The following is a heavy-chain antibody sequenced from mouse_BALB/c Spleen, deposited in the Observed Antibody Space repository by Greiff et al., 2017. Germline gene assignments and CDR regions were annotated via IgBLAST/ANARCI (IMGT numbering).Heavy chain of an antibody. Sequence: QVQLKESGPGLVAPSQSLSITCTASGFSLTSYGVHWVRQPPGKGLEWLGVIWAGGSTNYNSALMSRLSISKDNSKSQVFLKMNSLQTDDTAMYYCAREQGRRFAYWGQGTLVTVSA. CDR3: AREQGRRFAY. D-gene: IGHD3-3*01. CDR1: GFSLTSYG. J-gene: IGHJ3*01. CDR2: IWAGGST. V-gene: IGHV2-9*02.